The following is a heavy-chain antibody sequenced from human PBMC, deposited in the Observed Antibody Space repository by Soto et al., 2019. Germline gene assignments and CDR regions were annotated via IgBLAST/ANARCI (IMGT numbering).Heavy chain of an antibody. Sequence: SETLSLTCAVSGYSISSGYYWGWIRQPPGKGLEWIGSIYHSGSTYYNPSLKSRVIVSVDTSKNQFSLKLSSVTDADTAVDHCARAPADLVYYLDYWGQGTLVTVSS. CDR3: ARAPADLVYYLDY. CDR2: IYHSGST. V-gene: IGHV4-38-2*01. J-gene: IGHJ4*02. CDR1: GYSISSGYY. D-gene: IGHD6-6*01.